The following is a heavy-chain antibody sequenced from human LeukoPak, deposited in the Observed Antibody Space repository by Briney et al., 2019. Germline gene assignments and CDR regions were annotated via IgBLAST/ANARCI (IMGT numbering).Heavy chain of an antibody. CDR3: AKDYVWHCSGGSCYSFMDV. D-gene: IGHD2-15*01. J-gene: IGHJ6*03. CDR1: GFTFDDYA. CDR2: ISWNSGSI. Sequence: GGSLRLSCAASGFTFDDYAMHWVRQAPGKGLEWVSGISWNSGSIGYADSVKGRFTISRDNAKNSLYLQMNSLRAEDTALYYCAKDYVWHCSGGSCYSFMDVWGKGTTVTVSS. V-gene: IGHV3-9*01.